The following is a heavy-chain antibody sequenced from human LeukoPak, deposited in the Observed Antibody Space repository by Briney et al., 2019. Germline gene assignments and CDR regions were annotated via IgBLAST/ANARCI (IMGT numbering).Heavy chain of an antibody. Sequence: SETLSLTCTVSGGSISSHYWSWIRQPAGKGLEWIGRIYTSGSTNYNPSLKSRVTMSVDTSKNQFSLKLSSVTAADTAVYYCARTYCSGGSCYLINAFDIWGQGTMVTVSS. J-gene: IGHJ3*02. D-gene: IGHD2-15*01. CDR3: ARTYCSGGSCYLINAFDI. CDR1: GGSISSHY. V-gene: IGHV4-4*07. CDR2: IYTSGST.